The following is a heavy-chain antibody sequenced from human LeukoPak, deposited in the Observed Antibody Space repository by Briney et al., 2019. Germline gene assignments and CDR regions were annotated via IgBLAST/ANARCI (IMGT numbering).Heavy chain of an antibody. D-gene: IGHD6-13*01. CDR3: ASGDSSSWQTLDY. Sequence: GSSVKVSCKASGGTFSSYAISWVRQAPGQGLEWMGRIIPILGIANYARKFQGRVTITADKSTSTAYMELSSLRSEDTAVYYCASGDSSSWQTLDYWGQGTLVTVSS. V-gene: IGHV1-69*04. CDR1: GGTFSSYA. CDR2: IIPILGIA. J-gene: IGHJ4*02.